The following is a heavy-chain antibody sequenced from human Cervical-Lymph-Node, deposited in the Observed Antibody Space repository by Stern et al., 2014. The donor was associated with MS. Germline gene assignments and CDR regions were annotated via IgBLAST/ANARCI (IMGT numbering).Heavy chain of an antibody. CDR1: GGTFSSHA. Sequence: QVQLVQSGAEVKKPGSSVKVSCQTSGGTFSSHAINWGRQAPGHGLEWMGGVIRIFGTVAYAQKFQGRLTITADESTNTAYMELSSLRSEDTAVYYCARDQIPYYYYGMDVWGQGTTVTVSS. V-gene: IGHV1-69*01. J-gene: IGHJ6*02. D-gene: IGHD2-2*02. CDR3: ARDQIPYYYYGMDV. CDR2: VIRIFGTV.